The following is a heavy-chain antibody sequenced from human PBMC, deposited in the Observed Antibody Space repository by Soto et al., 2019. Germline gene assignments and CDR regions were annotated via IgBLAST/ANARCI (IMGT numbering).Heavy chain of an antibody. CDR2: INSDGSST. J-gene: IGHJ4*02. D-gene: IGHD6-13*01. V-gene: IGHV3-74*01. Sequence: EVQLVESGGGLVQPGGSLRLSCAASGFTFSSYWMHWVRQAPGKGLVWVSRINSDGSSTSYADSVKGRFTISRDNAKNTLYLQMNSLSAEDTAVYYCARVYSSSWYEYYFDYWGQGTLVTVSS. CDR1: GFTFSSYW. CDR3: ARVYSSSWYEYYFDY.